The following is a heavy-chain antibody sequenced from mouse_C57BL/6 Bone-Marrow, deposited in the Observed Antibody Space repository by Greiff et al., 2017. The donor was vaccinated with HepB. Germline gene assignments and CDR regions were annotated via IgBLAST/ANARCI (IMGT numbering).Heavy chain of an antibody. Sequence: DVMLVESGGDLVKPGGSLKLSCAASGFTFSSYGMSWVRQTPDKRLEWVATISSGGSYTYYPDSVKGRFTISRYNAKNTLYLQMSSLKSEDTAMYYCARPDYWGQGTTLTVSS. CDR2: ISSGGSYT. CDR1: GFTFSSYG. V-gene: IGHV5-6*02. J-gene: IGHJ2*01. CDR3: ARPDY.